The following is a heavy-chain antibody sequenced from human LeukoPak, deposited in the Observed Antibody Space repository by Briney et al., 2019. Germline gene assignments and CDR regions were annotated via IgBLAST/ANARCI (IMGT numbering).Heavy chain of an antibody. CDR2: INPNSGGT. V-gene: IGHV1-2*02. J-gene: IGHJ6*03. Sequence: ASVKVSCKASGYTFTGYYMHWVRQAPGQGLEWMGWINPNSGGTNYAQKFQGRVTMTRDTSISTAYMELSRLRSDDTAVYYCAIFPYYYDSSGPYYYYYYMVVWGKGTTVTVSS. CDR3: AIFPYYYDSSGPYYYYYYMVV. D-gene: IGHD3-22*01. CDR1: GYTFTGYY.